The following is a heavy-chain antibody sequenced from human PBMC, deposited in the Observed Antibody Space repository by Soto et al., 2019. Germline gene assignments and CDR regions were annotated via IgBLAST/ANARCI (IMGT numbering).Heavy chain of an antibody. J-gene: IGHJ5*02. CDR1: GGSFSGYY. CDR3: ARGALLSWFDP. CDR2: INHSGST. Sequence: ASETLSLTCAVYGGSFSGYYWSWIRQPPGKGLEWIGEINHSGSTNYNPSLKSRVTISVDTSKNQFSLKPSSVTAADTAVYYCARGALLSWFDPWGQGTLVTVSS. V-gene: IGHV4-34*01.